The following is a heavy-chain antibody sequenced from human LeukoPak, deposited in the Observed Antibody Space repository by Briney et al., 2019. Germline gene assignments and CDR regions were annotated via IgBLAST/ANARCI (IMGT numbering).Heavy chain of an antibody. V-gene: IGHV3-23*01. CDR2: ISGSGGST. CDR3: ATYDSSGYYYVTFDY. D-gene: IGHD3-22*01. CDR1: GFTFNNYA. J-gene: IGHJ4*02. Sequence: GGSLRLSCAASGFTFNNYAMSWVRRAPGKGLEWVSAISGSGGSTYYADSVKGRFTISRDNSKNTLYLQMNSLRAEDTAVCYCATYDSSGYYYVTFDYWGQGTLVTVSS.